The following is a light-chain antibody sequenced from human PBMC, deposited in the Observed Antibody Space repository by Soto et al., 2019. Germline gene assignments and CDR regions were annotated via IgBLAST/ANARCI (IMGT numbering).Light chain of an antibody. CDR1: KSNIGNNF. CDR3: GTWVSSLSIVV. Sequence: QSVLTQPPSVSAAPGQKVTMSCSGTKSNIGNNFVSWYKHLPGTAPKLIIYDNSQRPSGIPDRFSGSKSGTSATLGITGLQTGDDADYYCGTWVSSLSIVVFGTGTKLTVL. CDR2: DNS. V-gene: IGLV1-51*01. J-gene: IGLJ1*01.